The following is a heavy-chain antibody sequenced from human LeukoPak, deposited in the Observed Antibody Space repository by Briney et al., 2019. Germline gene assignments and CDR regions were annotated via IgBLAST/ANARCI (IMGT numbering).Heavy chain of an antibody. CDR2: INGSGDKT. CDR1: GFTLSNYA. CDR3: ARDLVVVPAAMLSREHGDY. J-gene: IGHJ4*02. V-gene: IGHV3-23*01. D-gene: IGHD2-2*01. Sequence: GGSLRLSCAASGFTLSNYAMNWVRQAPGKGLEWVSSINGSGDKTYYADSVKGRFTISRDNSKNTLYLQMNSLRAEDTAVYYCARDLVVVPAAMLSREHGDYWGQGTLVTVSS.